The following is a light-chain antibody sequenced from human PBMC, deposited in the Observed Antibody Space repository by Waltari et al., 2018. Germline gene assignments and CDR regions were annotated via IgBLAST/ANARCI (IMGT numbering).Light chain of an antibody. CDR1: WSDIAAGYA. CDR3: QSFDNSLSGSVV. CDR2: GNR. J-gene: IGLJ2*01. V-gene: IGLV1-40*01. Sequence: QSVLTQPPSVSGAPGQRVTIPCPGSWSDIAAGYAVPWYQQLPGSAPKLLIYGNRNRPSGVPDRFSGSKSATSASLAITGLQAEDEGDYYCQSFDNSLSGSVVFGGGTKLTVL.